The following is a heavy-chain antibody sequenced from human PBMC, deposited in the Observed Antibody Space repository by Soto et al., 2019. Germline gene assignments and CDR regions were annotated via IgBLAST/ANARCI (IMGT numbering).Heavy chain of an antibody. CDR3: ARSYYDFWSGYSDYYYYMDV. CDR2: INSDGSST. D-gene: IGHD3-3*01. Sequence: GGSLRLSCAASGFTFSSYWMHWVRQAPGKGLVWVSRINSDGSSTSYADSVKGRFTISRDNAKNTLYLQMNSLRAEDTAVYYCARSYYDFWSGYSDYYYYMDVWGKGTTVTVSS. V-gene: IGHV3-74*01. CDR1: GFTFSSYW. J-gene: IGHJ6*03.